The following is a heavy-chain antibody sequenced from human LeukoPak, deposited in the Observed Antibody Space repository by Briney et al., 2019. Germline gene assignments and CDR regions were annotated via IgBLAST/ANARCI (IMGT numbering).Heavy chain of an antibody. CDR1: GGSFSGYY. CDR3: ARGAQLDYWYFDL. D-gene: IGHD1-1*01. CDR2: INHCRST. Sequence: PSETLSLTCALYGGSFSGYYWSWIRQPPGKGLEWIGEINHCRSTNYHPSLKSPVTISVDTSKNQFSLKLSPVTAADTPVYYGARGAQLDYWYFDLWGGGTLVTVSS. J-gene: IGHJ2*01. V-gene: IGHV4-34*01.